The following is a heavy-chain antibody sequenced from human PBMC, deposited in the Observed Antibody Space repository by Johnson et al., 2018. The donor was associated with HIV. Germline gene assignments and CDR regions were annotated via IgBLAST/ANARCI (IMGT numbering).Heavy chain of an antibody. V-gene: IGHV3-20*04. D-gene: IGHD6-6*01. J-gene: IGHJ3*02. Sequence: EVQLVESGGGLVQPGRSLRLSCAASGFTFDDYGMSWVRQAPGKGLEWVSGINWNGGSTAYGDSVKGRFTISRDNAKNSLYLQMNSLRAEDTALYFCARDGMGEQLVDQCDAFDIWGQGTMVTVSS. CDR3: ARDGMGEQLVDQCDAFDI. CDR2: INWNGGST. CDR1: GFTFDDYG.